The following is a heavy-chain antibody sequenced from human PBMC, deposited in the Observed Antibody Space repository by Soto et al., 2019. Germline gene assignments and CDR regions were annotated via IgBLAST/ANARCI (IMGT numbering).Heavy chain of an antibody. CDR1: GYTFTSYY. V-gene: IGHV1-46*03. J-gene: IGHJ3*02. D-gene: IGHD2-2*01. CDR3: ASGIVVPAGAFDI. Sequence: ASVKVSCKASGYTFTSYYIHWVRQAPGQGLEWMGIINPSGGSTSYAQKFQGRVTMTRDTPTSTVYMELSSLRSEDTAVYYCASGIVVPAGAFDIWGQGTMVTVSS. CDR2: INPSGGST.